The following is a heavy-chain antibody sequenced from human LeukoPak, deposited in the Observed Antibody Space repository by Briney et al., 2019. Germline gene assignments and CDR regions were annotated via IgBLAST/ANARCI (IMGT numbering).Heavy chain of an antibody. CDR2: ISGSGDNT. CDR3: AKRSGYTTGWFFDF. D-gene: IGHD6-19*01. J-gene: IGHJ4*02. V-gene: IGHV3-23*01. Sequence: GGSLRLSCAASGFSFSSYAMSWVRQPPRKGLEWVSSISGSGDNTYYAESVKGRFTISRDNSKNTLFLQMNSLRAEDTAVFYCAKRSGYTTGWFFDFWGQGTLVTASS. CDR1: GFSFSSYA.